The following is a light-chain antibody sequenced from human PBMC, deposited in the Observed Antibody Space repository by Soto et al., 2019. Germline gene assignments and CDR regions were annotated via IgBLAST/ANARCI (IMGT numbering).Light chain of an antibody. CDR2: EVS. Sequence: DVVMTQTPLSLSVAPGQPASISCKSSQSLLHITGETFLFWYLQKPGQSPQLLIYEVSTRVSGVPDRFSGSGSGTDFTLTIARLEPEDFAVYYCQQYGGSPRTFGQGTRLEIK. V-gene: IGKV2-29*01. CDR1: QSLLHITGETF. CDR3: QQYGGSPRT. J-gene: IGKJ5*01.